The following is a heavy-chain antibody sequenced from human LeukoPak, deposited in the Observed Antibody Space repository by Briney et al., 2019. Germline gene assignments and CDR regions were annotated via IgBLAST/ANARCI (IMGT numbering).Heavy chain of an antibody. CDR3: AKVGCSGGSCYPYDAFDI. CDR2: ISGDGGST. V-gene: IGHV3-43*02. Sequence: GGSLRLSCAASGFTFDDYAMHWVRQAPGKGLEWVSLISGDGGSTYYADSVKGRFTISRDNSKNSLYLQMNSLRTEDTALYYCAKVGCSGGSCYPYDAFDIWGLGTMVTVSS. CDR1: GFTFDDYA. D-gene: IGHD2-15*01. J-gene: IGHJ3*02.